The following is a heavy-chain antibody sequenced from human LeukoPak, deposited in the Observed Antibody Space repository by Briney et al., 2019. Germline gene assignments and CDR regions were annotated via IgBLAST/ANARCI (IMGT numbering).Heavy chain of an antibody. V-gene: IGHV4-61*01. D-gene: IGHD3-10*01. CDR2: IYYSGST. Sequence: SETLSLTCTVSGGSVSSGSYYWSWIRQPPGKGLEWIGYIYYSGSTNYNPSLKSRVTISVDTSKNQFSLKLSSVTAADTAVYYCARALYGSGGYYAMIGAFDIWGQGTMVTVSS. CDR1: GGSVSSGSYY. J-gene: IGHJ3*02. CDR3: ARALYGSGGYYAMIGAFDI.